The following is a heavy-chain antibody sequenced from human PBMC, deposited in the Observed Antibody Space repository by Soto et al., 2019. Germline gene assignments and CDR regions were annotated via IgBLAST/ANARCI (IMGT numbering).Heavy chain of an antibody. CDR3: ARYKAYWFDP. J-gene: IGHJ5*02. CDR1: GGSISSGGYY. V-gene: IGHV4-31*03. CDR2: INHSGST. Sequence: SETLSLTCTVSGGSISSGGYYWSWIRQHPGKGLEWIGEINHSGSTNYNPSLKSRVTISVDTSKNQFSLKLSSVTAADTAVYYYARYKAYWFDPWGQGTLVTVSS. D-gene: IGHD1-20*01.